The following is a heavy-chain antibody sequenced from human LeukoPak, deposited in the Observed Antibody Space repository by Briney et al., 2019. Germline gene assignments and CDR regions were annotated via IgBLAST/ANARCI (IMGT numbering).Heavy chain of an antibody. CDR3: ARRARATAGGDYFDY. V-gene: IGHV4-59*08. CDR2: SYYTGDT. Sequence: SETLSLTCTVSGGSMNNYYWTWIRQPPGKGLEWIGYSYYTGDTNYNPSLRGRVTMSADTSKNQFSLKLNSVTAADTAVYYCARRARATAGGDYFDYWGQGTLITVSS. J-gene: IGHJ4*02. D-gene: IGHD6-13*01. CDR1: GGSMNNYY.